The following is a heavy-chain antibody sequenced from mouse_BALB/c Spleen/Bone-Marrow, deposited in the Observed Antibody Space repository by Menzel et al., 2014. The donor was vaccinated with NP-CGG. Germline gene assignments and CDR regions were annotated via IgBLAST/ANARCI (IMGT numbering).Heavy chain of an antibody. V-gene: IGHV2-2*02. J-gene: IGHJ4*01. D-gene: IGHD4-1*01. CDR3: TRKKGRRVTGTMDY. CDR2: IWSGGST. Sequence: QVQLQQSGPGLVQSSQSLSITCTVSGLSLTSYGVLWVRQSPGKGLEWLGVIWSGGSTDYNAAFISRLSISKDNSKSQVFCKMNSLQTNDTAKYYCTRKKGRRVTGTMDYWGQGTSVTSPS. CDR1: GLSLTSYG.